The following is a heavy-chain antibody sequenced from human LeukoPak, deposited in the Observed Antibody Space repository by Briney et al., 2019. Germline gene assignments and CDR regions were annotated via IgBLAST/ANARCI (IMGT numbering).Heavy chain of an antibody. CDR2: IYSGGST. J-gene: IGHJ1*01. CDR1: GFSVSNNY. V-gene: IGHV3-66*01. Sequence: GGSLRLSCAASGFSVSNNYMSWVRQAPGKGLEWVSVIYSGGSTFYADSVKGRFTITRDNSKNTLYLQMNSLRAEDTAVYYCASDSYSPEYFQHWGQGTLVTVSS. CDR3: ASDSYSPEYFQH. D-gene: IGHD2-15*01.